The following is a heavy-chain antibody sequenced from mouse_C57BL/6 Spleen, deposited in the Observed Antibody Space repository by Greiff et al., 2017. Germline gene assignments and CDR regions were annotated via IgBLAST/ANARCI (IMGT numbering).Heavy chain of an antibody. D-gene: IGHD1-1*01. CDR3: TREHYGSSPWFAY. V-gene: IGHV1-15*01. CDR2: IDPETGGT. Sequence: QVQLQQSGAEMVRPGASVTLSCKASGYTFTDYEMHWVKQTPVHGLEWIGAIDPETGGTAYNQKFKGKAILTADKSSSTAYMELRSLTSEDSAVYYCTREHYGSSPWFAYWGQGTLVTVSA. CDR1: GYTFTDYE. J-gene: IGHJ3*01.